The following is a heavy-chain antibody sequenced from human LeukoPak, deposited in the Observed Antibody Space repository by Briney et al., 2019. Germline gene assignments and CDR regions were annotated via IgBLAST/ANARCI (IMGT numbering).Heavy chain of an antibody. CDR2: IISIFGTA. D-gene: IGHD4-17*01. CDR3: ARSDFRRDYGDYVGPDY. J-gene: IGHJ4*02. CDR1: VGTFSSYA. V-gene: IGHV1-69*01. Sequence: SVKVSCKASVGTFSSYAISWVRQAPGQGLEWMGGIISIFGTANYAQKFQGRVTITADESTSTAYMELSSLRSEDTAVYYCARSDFRRDYGDYVGPDYWGQGTLVTVSS.